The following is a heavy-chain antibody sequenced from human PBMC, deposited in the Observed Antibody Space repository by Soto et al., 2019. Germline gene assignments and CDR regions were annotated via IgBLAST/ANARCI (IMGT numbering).Heavy chain of an antibody. CDR2: IYNSGIT. J-gene: IGHJ5*02. D-gene: IGHD3-3*01. CDR1: GGSISSGDYS. CDR3: ARGVTVFGLVSRFWFGP. Sequence: SETLSLTCTVSGGSISSGDYSWSWIRQSPGKGLEWIGHIYNSGITYYNPSLKSRVVISIDTSRNQFSLRLNSLTAADRAVYFCARGVTVFGLVSRFWFGPWGQGTVVTVSS. V-gene: IGHV4-30-4*01.